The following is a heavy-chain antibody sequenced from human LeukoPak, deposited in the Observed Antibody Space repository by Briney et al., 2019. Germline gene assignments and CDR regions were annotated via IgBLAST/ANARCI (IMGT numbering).Heavy chain of an antibody. D-gene: IGHD3-10*01. CDR1: GFTFSSYA. Sequence: GGSLRLSCAASGFTFSSYAMSWVRQAPGKGLEWVSYISSSSTIYYADSVKGRFTISRDDAKDTVDLQMNSLRGEDTAVYYCVRGRGSYGWFDPWGQGTLVTVSS. J-gene: IGHJ5*02. V-gene: IGHV3-48*04. CDR2: ISSSSTI. CDR3: VRGRGSYGWFDP.